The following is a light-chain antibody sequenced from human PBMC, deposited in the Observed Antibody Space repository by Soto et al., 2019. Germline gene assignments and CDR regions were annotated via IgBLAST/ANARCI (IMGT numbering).Light chain of an antibody. CDR2: DAT. V-gene: IGKV1-5*01. CDR1: QSISSW. J-gene: IGKJ5*01. CDR3: HQYDSLPPT. Sequence: SQMAHCPATLTETVEDRVTITSRASQSISSWLAWHQQKPGKAPKLLIFDATNLETGVPSRFSGGGSRTHFSFTISSLQPEDFATYYCHQYDSLPPTFGQGTRLENK.